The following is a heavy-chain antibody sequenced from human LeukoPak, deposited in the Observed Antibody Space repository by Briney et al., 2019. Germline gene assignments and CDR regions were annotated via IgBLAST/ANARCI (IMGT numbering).Heavy chain of an antibody. CDR1: GYTFTSYG. Sequence: GASMKVSCKASGYTFTSYGISWVRQTPGQGLEWMGWISAYNGNTNYAQKLQGRVTMTTDTSTSTAYMELRSLRSDDTAVYYCARDLRFGELYGYWGQGTLVTVSS. CDR2: ISAYNGNT. J-gene: IGHJ4*02. CDR3: ARDLRFGELYGY. V-gene: IGHV1-18*01. D-gene: IGHD3-10*01.